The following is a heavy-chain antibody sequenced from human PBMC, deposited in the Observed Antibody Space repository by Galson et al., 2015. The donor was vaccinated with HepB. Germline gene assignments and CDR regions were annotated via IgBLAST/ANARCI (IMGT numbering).Heavy chain of an antibody. CDR2: IISIFGTA. J-gene: IGHJ4*02. CDR3: ARPVRQPVPVGFDY. D-gene: IGHD6-13*01. CDR1: GGTFSGYA. Sequence: SVKVSCKASGGTFSGYAINWVRQAPGQGLEWMGGIISIFGTANYAQKFQGRVTITADESTSTVYIELTSLRSEDTAVYYCARPVRQPVPVGFDYWGQGTLVTVSS. V-gene: IGHV1-69*13.